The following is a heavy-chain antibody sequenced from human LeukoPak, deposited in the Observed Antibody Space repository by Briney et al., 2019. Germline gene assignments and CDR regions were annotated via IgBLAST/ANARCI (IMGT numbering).Heavy chain of an antibody. CDR1: GGSFSGYY. Sequence: PSETLSLTCAVYGGSFSGYYWSWIRQPPGKGLEWIGEINHSGSTNYNPSLKSRVTISVDTSNNQFSLKLSSVTPPETAVYYRARRPRITMIVVAPRYFQHWGQGTLVAVSS. J-gene: IGHJ1*01. CDR3: ARRPRITMIVVAPRYFQH. CDR2: INHSGST. D-gene: IGHD3-22*01. V-gene: IGHV4-34*01.